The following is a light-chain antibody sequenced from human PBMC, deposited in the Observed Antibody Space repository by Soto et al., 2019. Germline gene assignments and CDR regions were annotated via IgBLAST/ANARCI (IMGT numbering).Light chain of an antibody. V-gene: IGLV2-11*01. CDR3: CSYAGSYTQV. Sequence: QSVLTQSRSVSGSPGQSVTISCTGTSSDVGGYNFVSWYQQYPGKAPKLIIYDVTKRPSGVPDRFSGSKSGNTASLTISGLQTDDEADYYCCSYAGSYTQVFGTGTKLTVL. CDR1: SSDVGGYNF. CDR2: DVT. J-gene: IGLJ1*01.